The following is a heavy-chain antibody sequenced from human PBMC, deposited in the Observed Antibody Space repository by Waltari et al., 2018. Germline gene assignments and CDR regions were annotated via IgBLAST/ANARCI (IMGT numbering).Heavy chain of an antibody. D-gene: IGHD3-3*01. CDR2: VNQNGSEK. J-gene: IGHJ3*01. Sequence: EGQLVESGGGWVQLGGSLRLSCADSGFTMSRYWLSWAREAPGKGWECVANVNQNGSEKYYVRSVKARFTISSTNYKNPLYLQINSPGAENRAVYYCARFQWLLYRYAFDLWGQGTMVTVSS. V-gene: IGHV3-7*01. CDR3: ARFQWLLYRYAFDL. CDR1: GFTMSRYW.